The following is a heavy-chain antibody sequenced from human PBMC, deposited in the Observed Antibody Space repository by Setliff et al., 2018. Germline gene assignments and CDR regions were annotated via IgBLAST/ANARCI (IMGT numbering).Heavy chain of an antibody. CDR1: GGSISTYY. V-gene: IGHV4-59*01. J-gene: IGHJ4*02. CDR3: ARGGTYRYFDY. CDR2: VYYSGLT. Sequence: NPSETLSLTCTVSGGSISTYYWSWIRQPPRKGLEFIGYVYYSGLTNYDPSLKSRVTMSVDSSKNQFSLKLNSMTAADTAVYYCARGGTYRYFDYWGQGALVTVSS.